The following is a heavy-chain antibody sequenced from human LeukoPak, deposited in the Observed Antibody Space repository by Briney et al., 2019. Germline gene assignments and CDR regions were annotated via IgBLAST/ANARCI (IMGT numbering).Heavy chain of an antibody. CDR2: INHSGST. CDR1: GGSSSGYY. CDR3: ASSSPSSWSRQLRRYFDY. D-gene: IGHD6-13*01. V-gene: IGHV4-34*01. J-gene: IGHJ4*02. Sequence: PSETLSLTSAVYGGSSSGYYWSWIRHPPRKGREWIGEINHSGSTNYNPSLKSRVTISVDTSKNQFSLKLSSVTAADTAVYYCASSSPSSWSRQLRRYFDYWGQGTLVTVSS.